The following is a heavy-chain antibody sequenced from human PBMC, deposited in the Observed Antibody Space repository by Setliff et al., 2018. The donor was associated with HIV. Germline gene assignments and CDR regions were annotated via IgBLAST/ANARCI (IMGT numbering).Heavy chain of an antibody. CDR1: GGTFRNYG. Sequence: ASVKVSCKASGGTFRNYGISWVRQAPGQGLEWMGGIIPIFGTTNYAQKFQGRVTITADESTNTAYMELSSLRSEDTAVYYCARGRGTVGYCSTTSCSDLDYWGQGTLVTVSS. D-gene: IGHD2-2*01. V-gene: IGHV1-69*13. CDR2: IIPIFGTT. CDR3: ARGRGTVGYCSTTSCSDLDY. J-gene: IGHJ4*02.